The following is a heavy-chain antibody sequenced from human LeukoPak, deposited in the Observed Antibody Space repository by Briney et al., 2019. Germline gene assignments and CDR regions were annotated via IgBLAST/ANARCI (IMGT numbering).Heavy chain of an antibody. CDR1: GFTFSDYY. V-gene: IGHV3-11*06. CDR2: ISSSTSYI. J-gene: IGHJ4*02. D-gene: IGHD3-9*01. Sequence: GGSLRLSCAASGFTFSDYYMSWIRQAPGKGLERVSSISSSTSYIYHADSVKGRFTISRDNAKNSLYLQMDSLRAEDTAVYYCATHGYSELRYFDWSTNEWGQGTLVTVSS. CDR3: ATHGYSELRYFDWSTNE.